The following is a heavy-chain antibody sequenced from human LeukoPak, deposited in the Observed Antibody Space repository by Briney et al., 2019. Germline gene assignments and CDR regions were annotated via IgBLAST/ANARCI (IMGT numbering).Heavy chain of an antibody. J-gene: IGHJ4*02. CDR2: IYYSGST. V-gene: IGHV4-59*12. D-gene: IGHD5-12*01. Sequence: SETLSLTCTVSGGSISSYCWSWIRQPPGKGLEWIGYIYYSGSTNYNPSLKSRVTISVDTSKNQFSLKLSSVTAADTAVYYCARDGSGYSGYDNVLDYWGQGTLVTVSS. CDR3: ARDGSGYSGYDNVLDY. CDR1: GGSISSYC.